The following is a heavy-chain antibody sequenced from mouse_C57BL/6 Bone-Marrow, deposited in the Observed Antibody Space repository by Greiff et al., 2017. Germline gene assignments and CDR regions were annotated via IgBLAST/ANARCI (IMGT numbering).Heavy chain of an antibody. J-gene: IGHJ4*01. D-gene: IGHD1-1*01. CDR1: GFNIKDYY. CDR3: TITTVVATDYAMDY. CDR2: IDPEDGDT. V-gene: IGHV14-1*01. Sequence: VQLQQSGAELVRPGASVKLSCTASGFNIKDYYMNWVKQRPEQGLEWIGRIDPEDGDTESAPKFQGKATMTADTSSNTAYLQLSSLTSEDTAVYYCTITTVVATDYAMDYWGQGTSVTVSS.